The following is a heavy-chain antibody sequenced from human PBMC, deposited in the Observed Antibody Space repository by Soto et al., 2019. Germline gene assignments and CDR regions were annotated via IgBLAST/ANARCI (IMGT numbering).Heavy chain of an antibody. CDR1: GGTFSSYA. CDR2: IIPIFGTA. V-gene: IGHV1-69*13. J-gene: IGHJ4*02. D-gene: IGHD5-18*01. CDR3: ARIGGYSYGSRYYFDY. Sequence: ASVKVSCKASGGTFSSYAISWVRQAPGQGLEWMGGIIPIFGTANYAQKFQGRVTITADESTSTAYMELSSLRSEDTAVYYCARIGGYSYGSRYYFDYWGQGTLVTVSS.